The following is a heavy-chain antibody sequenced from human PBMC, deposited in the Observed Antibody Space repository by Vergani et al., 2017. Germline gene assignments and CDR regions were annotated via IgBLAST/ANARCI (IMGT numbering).Heavy chain of an antibody. CDR1: GFTFSSYA. D-gene: IGHD4-11*01. V-gene: IGHV3-23*03. CDR3: AGYSNYEPFDY. Sequence: EVQLLESGGGLVQPEGSLRLSCAASGFTFSSYAMSWVRQAPGKGLEWVSVIYSGGSSTYYADSVKGRFTISRDNSKNTLYLQMNSLRAEDTAVYYCAGYSNYEPFDYWGQGTLVTVSS. CDR2: IYSGGSST. J-gene: IGHJ4*02.